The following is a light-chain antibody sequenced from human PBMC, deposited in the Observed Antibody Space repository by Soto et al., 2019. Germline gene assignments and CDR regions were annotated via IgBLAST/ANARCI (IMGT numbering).Light chain of an antibody. J-gene: IGKJ1*01. CDR2: GAS. CDR3: QQYGSSGT. V-gene: IGKV3-20*01. Sequence: EIVLTQPPGTLSLSPGERAPLSCRASQSVSNNYLAWYQQKPGQAPRLLIYGASNRATGIPDRFSGSGSGTDFTLTISRLEPEDFAVYYCQQYGSSGTFGQGTKVDI. CDR1: QSVSNNY.